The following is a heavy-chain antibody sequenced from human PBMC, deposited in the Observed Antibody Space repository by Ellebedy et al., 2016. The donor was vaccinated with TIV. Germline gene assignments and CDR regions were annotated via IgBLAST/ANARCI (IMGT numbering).Heavy chain of an antibody. CDR1: GDSISSHY. V-gene: IGHV4-59*11. J-gene: IGHJ5*02. Sequence: SETLSLTXTVSGDSISSHYWSWIRQPPGKGLEWNGYISYSGSTNYNPSLKSRVFISVDTSKNQFSLKLSSVTAADTAVYYCARDRVRRGCGTTICFPLDPWGPGTLVTVSS. D-gene: IGHD2-2*01. CDR2: ISYSGST. CDR3: ARDRVRRGCGTTICFPLDP.